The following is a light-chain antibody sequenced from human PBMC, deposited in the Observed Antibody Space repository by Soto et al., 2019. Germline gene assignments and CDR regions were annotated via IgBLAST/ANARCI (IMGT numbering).Light chain of an antibody. Sequence: QSALTQPASVSGSPGQSITISCTGTSSDVGSYNLVSWYQQHPGKAPKLMIYEVSKRPSGVSNRFSGSKSGNTASLTISGLQAEDEAEYYCCSYAGSFEVFGGGTKLTVL. V-gene: IGLV2-23*02. J-gene: IGLJ2*01. CDR2: EVS. CDR3: CSYAGSFEV. CDR1: SSDVGSYNL.